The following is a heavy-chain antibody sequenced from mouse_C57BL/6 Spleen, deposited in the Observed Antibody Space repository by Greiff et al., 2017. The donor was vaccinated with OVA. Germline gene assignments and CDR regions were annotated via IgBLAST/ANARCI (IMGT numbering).Heavy chain of an antibody. CDR1: GFTFSDYG. CDR3: ARDYYGSSTSLDF. J-gene: IGHJ2*01. V-gene: IGHV5-17*01. Sequence: EVMLVESGGGLVKPGGSLKLSCAASGFTFSDYGMHWVRQAPEKGLEWVAYISSGSSTIYYADTVKGRFTISRDNAKNTLFLQMTSLRSEDTAMYYCARDYYGSSTSLDFWGQGTTLTVSS. D-gene: IGHD1-1*01. CDR2: ISSGSSTI.